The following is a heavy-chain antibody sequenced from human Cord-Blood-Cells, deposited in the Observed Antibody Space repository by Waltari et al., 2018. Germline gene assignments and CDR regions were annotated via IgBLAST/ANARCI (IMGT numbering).Heavy chain of an antibody. Sequence: VQLVQSASEVKKPGASVKVSCTSSGYTFTGYYMHWLRQAPGQGLEWMGWINPNSGGTNYAQKFQCRVTMTRDTSISTAYMQLSRLRPEDTAVYYCARIGEDDYWSGYHNLVYWGQGTLVTVSS. J-gene: IGHJ4*02. CDR3: ARIGEDDYWSGYHNLVY. CDR2: INPNSGGT. D-gene: IGHD3-3*01. CDR1: GYTFTGYY. V-gene: IGHV1-2*02.